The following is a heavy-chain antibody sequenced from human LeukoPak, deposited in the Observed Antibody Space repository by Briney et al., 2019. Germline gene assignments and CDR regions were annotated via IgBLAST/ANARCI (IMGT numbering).Heavy chain of an antibody. CDR2: IIPIFGTA. V-gene: IGHV1-69*05. D-gene: IGHD5-24*01. J-gene: IGHJ4*02. CDR3: ASGRWLQPWGYFDY. Sequence: ASVKVSCKASGGTFSSYAISWVRQAPGQGLEWMGGIIPIFGTANYAQKFQGRVTITTDESTSTAYMELSSLRSEDTAVYYCASGRWLQPWGYFDYWGQGTLVTVSS. CDR1: GGTFSSYA.